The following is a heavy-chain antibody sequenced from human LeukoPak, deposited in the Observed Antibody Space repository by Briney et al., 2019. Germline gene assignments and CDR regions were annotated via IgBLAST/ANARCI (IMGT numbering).Heavy chain of an antibody. D-gene: IGHD5-18*01. J-gene: IGHJ4*02. V-gene: IGHV4-39*01. CDR3: ARNSVDTAVVLLYYFDY. Sequence: SETLSLTCTVSGGSISSSNYYWGWIRQPPGKGLEWIGSIYYSGSTYYNPSLKSRVTISVDTSKNQFSLKLSSVTAADTAVYYCARNSVDTAVVLLYYFDYWGQGTLVTVSS. CDR1: GGSISSSNYY. CDR2: IYYSGST.